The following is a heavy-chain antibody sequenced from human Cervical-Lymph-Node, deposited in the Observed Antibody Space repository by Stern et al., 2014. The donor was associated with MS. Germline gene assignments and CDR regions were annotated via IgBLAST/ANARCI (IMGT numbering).Heavy chain of an antibody. CDR3: ARGLLGSENAFDI. CDR2: ISAYNGNT. CDR1: GYTFTSYG. D-gene: IGHD2-15*01. V-gene: IGHV1-18*01. Sequence: VQLEESGSEVKKPGASVKVSCKASGYTFTSYGISWVRQDPGQGLEWMGWISAYNGNTNYAQKLQGRGAMTTDTSTSTAYMELRSLRSDDTAVYYCARGLLGSENAFDIWGQGTMVTVSS. J-gene: IGHJ3*02.